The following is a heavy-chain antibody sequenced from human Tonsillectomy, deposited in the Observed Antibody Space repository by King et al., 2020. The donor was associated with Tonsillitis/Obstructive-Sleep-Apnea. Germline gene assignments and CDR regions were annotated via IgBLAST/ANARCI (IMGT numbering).Heavy chain of an antibody. CDR2: INHSGST. CDR1: GGSFSGYY. CDR3: ARRIVLMVYAPTGNWFDP. V-gene: IGHV4-34*01. Sequence: VQLQQWGAGLLKPSETLSLTCAVYGGSFSGYYWSWIRQPPGKGLEWIGEINHSGSTNYNPSLKSRVTISVATSKNQFSLKLSSVTAADTAVYYCARRIVLMVYAPTGNWFDPWGQGTLVTVSS. J-gene: IGHJ5*02. D-gene: IGHD2-8*01.